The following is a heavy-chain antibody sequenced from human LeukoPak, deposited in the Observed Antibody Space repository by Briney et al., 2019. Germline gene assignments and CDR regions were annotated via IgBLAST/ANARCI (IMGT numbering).Heavy chain of an antibody. J-gene: IGHJ4*02. V-gene: IGHV4-30-2*01. Sequence: SSETLSLTCAVSGDPVSSGGYSWSWLRQPPGKGLEWIGYFYHSGSPYYNPSLKSRVTLSVDMSTNLFSLNLTSVTAADTAVYYCARSTYGDFVLFDFWGQGILVTVSS. D-gene: IGHD4-17*01. CDR3: ARSTYGDFVLFDF. CDR1: GDPVSSGGYS. CDR2: FYHSGSP.